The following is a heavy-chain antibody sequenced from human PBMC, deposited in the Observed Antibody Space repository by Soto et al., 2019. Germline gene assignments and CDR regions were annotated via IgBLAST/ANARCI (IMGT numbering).Heavy chain of an antibody. Sequence: GGSLRLSCAASGFTVSSNYMSWVRQAPGKGLEWVSVIYSGGSTYYADSVKGRFTISRHNSKNTLYLQMNSLRAEDTAVYYCAREIRWGLAIDAFDIWGQGTMVTVSS. CDR1: GFTVSSNY. CDR3: AREIRWGLAIDAFDI. J-gene: IGHJ3*02. CDR2: IYSGGST. V-gene: IGHV3-53*04. D-gene: IGHD2-21*02.